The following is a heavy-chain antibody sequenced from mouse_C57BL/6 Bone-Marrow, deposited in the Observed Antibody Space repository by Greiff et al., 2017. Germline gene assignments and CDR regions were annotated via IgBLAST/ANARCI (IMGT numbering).Heavy chain of an antibody. CDR3: ARRGYGSSYLRYAMDY. D-gene: IGHD1-1*01. J-gene: IGHJ4*01. CDR1: GFTFSDYY. CDR2: ISNGGGST. V-gene: IGHV5-12*01. Sequence: EVQGVESGGGLVQPGGSLKLSCAASGFTFSDYYMYWVRQTPEKRLEWVAYISNGGGSTYYPDTVKGRFTISRDNAKNTLYLQMSRLKSEDTAMYYCARRGYGSSYLRYAMDYWGQGTSVTVSS.